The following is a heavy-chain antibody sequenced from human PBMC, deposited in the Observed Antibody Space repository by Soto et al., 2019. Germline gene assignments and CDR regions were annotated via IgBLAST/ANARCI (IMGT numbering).Heavy chain of an antibody. V-gene: IGHV3-21*06. CDR1: GFTFSSYS. Sequence: GGSLRLSCAASGFTFSSYSMNWVRQAPGKGLEWVSSISSTTNYIYYGDSMKGRLTISRDNAKNSLYLEMNSLRAEDTAVYYCARESEDLTSNFDYWGQGTLVTVSS. CDR3: ARESEDLTSNFDY. J-gene: IGHJ4*02. CDR2: ISSTTNYI.